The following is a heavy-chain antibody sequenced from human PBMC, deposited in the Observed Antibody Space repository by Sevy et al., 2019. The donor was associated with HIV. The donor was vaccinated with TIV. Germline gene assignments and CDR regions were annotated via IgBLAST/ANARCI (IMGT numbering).Heavy chain of an antibody. D-gene: IGHD3-3*01. V-gene: IGHV4-31*03. J-gene: IGHJ5*02. Sequence: SETLSLTCTVSGGSISSGGYYWSWIRQHPGKGLEWIGYIYYSGSTYYNPSLKSRVTISVDTSKNQFSLKLSSVTAADTAVYYCARLRLLEWLPTLMVFDPWGQGTLVTVSS. CDR3: ARLRLLEWLPTLMVFDP. CDR2: IYYSGST. CDR1: GGSISSGGYY.